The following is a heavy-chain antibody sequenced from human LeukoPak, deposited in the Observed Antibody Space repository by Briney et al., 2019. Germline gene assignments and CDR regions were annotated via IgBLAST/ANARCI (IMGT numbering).Heavy chain of an antibody. CDR2: INWDGGSI. CDR3: AKDGKFSGSPYFYYMDV. Sequence: GGSLRLSCVASGFTFGDYPMHWVRQVPGKGLEWVSGINWDGGSIGYADSVKGRFTISRDNAKNSLYLQMNSLRAEDTALYYCAKDGKFSGSPYFYYMDVWGKGTTITVS. V-gene: IGHV3-9*01. D-gene: IGHD1-26*01. J-gene: IGHJ6*03. CDR1: GFTFGDYP.